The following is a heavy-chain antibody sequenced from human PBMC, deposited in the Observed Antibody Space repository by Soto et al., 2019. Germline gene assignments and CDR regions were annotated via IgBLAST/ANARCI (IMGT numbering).Heavy chain of an antibody. J-gene: IGHJ4*02. CDR2: IYYTGNT. CDR3: ARSILSYDDY. Sequence: QVQLQESGPGLVKPSQTLSLTCTVSGGSISSGGFFWSWIRQHPGKGLEWIGYIYYTGNTYYNPSLKSRVNISLDASTIQFSLKLSSVTAADTAIYYCARSILSYDDYWGQGTLVTVSS. V-gene: IGHV4-31*03. CDR1: GGSISSGGFF. D-gene: IGHD5-18*01.